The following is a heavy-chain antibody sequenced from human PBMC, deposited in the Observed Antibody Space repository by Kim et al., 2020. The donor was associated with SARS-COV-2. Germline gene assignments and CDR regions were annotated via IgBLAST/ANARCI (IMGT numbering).Heavy chain of an antibody. CDR1: GFTFSSYA. J-gene: IGHJ6*02. CDR2: ISGSGGST. Sequence: GGSLRLSCAASGFTFSSYAMSWVRQAPGKGLEWVSAISGSGGSTYYADSVKGRFTISRDNSKNTLYLQMNSLRAEDTAVYYCANDVSRITIFGVVTRGGIDAWGQGATVTVSS. CDR3: ANDVSRITIFGVVTRGGIDA. D-gene: IGHD3-3*01. V-gene: IGHV3-23*01.